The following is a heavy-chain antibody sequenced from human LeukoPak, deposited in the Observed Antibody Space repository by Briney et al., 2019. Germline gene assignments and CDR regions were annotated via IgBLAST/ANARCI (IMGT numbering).Heavy chain of an antibody. CDR2: IYYSGST. D-gene: IGHD3-9*01. CDR3: ARDEPHYDILTGLSGGMDV. J-gene: IGHJ6*02. CDR1: GGSISSGDYY. Sequence: PSQTLSLTCTVSGGSISSGDYYWSWIRQPPGKGLEWIGYIYYSGSTYYNPSLKSRVTISVDTSKNQFSLKLSSVTAADTAVYYCARDEPHYDILTGLSGGMDVWGQGTTVTVSS. V-gene: IGHV4-30-4*01.